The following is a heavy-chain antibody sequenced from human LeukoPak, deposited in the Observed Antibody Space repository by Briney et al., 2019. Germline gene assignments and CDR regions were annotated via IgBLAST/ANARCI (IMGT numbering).Heavy chain of an antibody. D-gene: IGHD3-22*01. J-gene: IGHJ4*02. Sequence: GGSLRLSCVASGFTVSSNYMSWVRQAPGKGLEWVSVIYSGGSTFYADSVKGRFTISRDNSKNTVYLQMNSLRAEDTAVYYCAEAGDPTFYDSSGYFDYWGQGTLVTVSS. CDR3: AEAGDPTFYDSSGYFDY. CDR2: IYSGGST. CDR1: GFTVSSNY. V-gene: IGHV3-53*01.